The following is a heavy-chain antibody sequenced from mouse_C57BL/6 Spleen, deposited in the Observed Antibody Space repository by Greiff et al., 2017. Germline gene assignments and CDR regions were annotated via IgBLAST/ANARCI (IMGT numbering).Heavy chain of an antibody. CDR1: GYTFTSYW. V-gene: IGHV1-64*01. D-gene: IGHD2-5*01. CDR2: IHPNSGST. CDR3: ARWDSNYGPGEETWFAY. J-gene: IGHJ3*01. Sequence: QVQLQQPGAELVKPGASVKLSCKASGYTFTSYWMHWVKQRPGQGLEWIGMIHPNSGSTNYNEKFKSKATLTVDKSSSTAYMQLSSLTSEDSAVYYCARWDSNYGPGEETWFAYWGKGTLVTVSA.